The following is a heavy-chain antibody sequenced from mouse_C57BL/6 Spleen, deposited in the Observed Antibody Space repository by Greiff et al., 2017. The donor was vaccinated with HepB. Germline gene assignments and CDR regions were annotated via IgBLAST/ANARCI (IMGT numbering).Heavy chain of an antibody. CDR1: GYTFTSYW. Sequence: QVQLKQPGAELVKPGASVKLSCKASGYTFTSYWMQWVKQRPGQGLEWIGEIDPSDSYTNYNQKFRGKATLTVDTSSSTAYMQLSSRTSEDSAVYYCARKALYDGYYEFAYWGQGTLVTVSA. J-gene: IGHJ3*01. CDR3: ARKALYDGYYEFAY. V-gene: IGHV1-50*01. CDR2: IDPSDSYT. D-gene: IGHD2-3*01.